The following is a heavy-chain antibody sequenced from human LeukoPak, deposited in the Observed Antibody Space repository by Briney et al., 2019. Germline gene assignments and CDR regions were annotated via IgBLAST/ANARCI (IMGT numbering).Heavy chain of an antibody. D-gene: IGHD4-23*01. Sequence: GRSLRLSCAASGFPFDDYAMHWVRQAPGKGLEWVSGISWNSGSIDYADSVKGRFTISRDNAKNSLYLQMNSLRAEDTALYYCAKDDSYGGNSNFDYWGQGTLVTVTS. CDR3: AKDDSYGGNSNFDY. CDR1: GFPFDDYA. V-gene: IGHV3-9*01. CDR2: ISWNSGSI. J-gene: IGHJ4*02.